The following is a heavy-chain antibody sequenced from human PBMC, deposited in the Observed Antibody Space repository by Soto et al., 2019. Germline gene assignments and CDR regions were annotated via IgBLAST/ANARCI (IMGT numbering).Heavy chain of an antibody. V-gene: IGHV5-10-1*01. D-gene: IGHD4-4*01. CDR1: GFSLSSYW. J-gene: IGHJ6*02. CDR2: IDPSDSRT. Sequence: PGESLKISCKGSGFSLSSYWINWVRQMPGKGLEWMGKIDPSDSRTTYSPSFQGHVTISVDKSISTAYLQWSSVKASDTAMHYCARVGHDYSNSGMDVWGQGTTVTVSS. CDR3: ARVGHDYSNSGMDV.